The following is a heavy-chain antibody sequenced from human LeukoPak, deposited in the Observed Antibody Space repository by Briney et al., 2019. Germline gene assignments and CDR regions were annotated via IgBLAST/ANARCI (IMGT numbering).Heavy chain of an antibody. Sequence: GGSLRLSCAASGFTFSSYSMNWVRQAPGKGLEWVSSISSSSSSYIYYADSVKGRFTISRDNAKNSLYLQMNSLRAEDTAVYYCARDVWDIVVETGSFDPWGQGTLVTVSS. CDR2: ISSSSSSYI. V-gene: IGHV3-21*01. J-gene: IGHJ5*02. D-gene: IGHD2-2*01. CDR1: GFTFSSYS. CDR3: ARDVWDIVVETGSFDP.